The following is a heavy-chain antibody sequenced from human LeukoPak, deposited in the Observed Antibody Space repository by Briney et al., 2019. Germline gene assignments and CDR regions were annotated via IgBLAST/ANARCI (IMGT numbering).Heavy chain of an antibody. CDR3: VKYSRYFDY. V-gene: IGHV3-23*01. J-gene: IGHJ4*02. CDR2: ITNSGGAT. D-gene: IGHD2-15*01. Sequence: GGSLRLFCEASGFTFNNYAMSWVRQAPGKGPDWVSTITNSGGATHYADSVKGLFTISRDNSQKTLYLEMKSLRAEATAVYYCVKYSRYFDYWGQGTLVTVSS. CDR1: GFTFNNYA.